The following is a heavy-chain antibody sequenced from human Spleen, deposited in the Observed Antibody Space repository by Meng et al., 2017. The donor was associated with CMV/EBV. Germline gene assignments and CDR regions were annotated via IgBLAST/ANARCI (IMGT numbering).Heavy chain of an antibody. D-gene: IGHD6-19*01. J-gene: IGHJ4*02. CDR2: TNGDGSST. CDR3: AKDRGSSGWYDY. CDR1: GFTFSTFW. Sequence: GESLKISCAASGFTFSTFWMHWVRQAPGKGLVWVSRTNGDGSSTTYADSVEGRFTISRDTCKNTLYLQMNSLRAEDMAVYYCAKDRGSSGWYDYWGQGTLVTVSS. V-gene: IGHV3-74*01.